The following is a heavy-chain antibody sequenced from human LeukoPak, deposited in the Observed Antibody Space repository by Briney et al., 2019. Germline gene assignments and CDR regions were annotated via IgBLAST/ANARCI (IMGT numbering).Heavy chain of an antibody. V-gene: IGHV4-30-2*01. CDR3: ASRYGSGGNYYDY. J-gene: IGHJ4*02. CDR2: IYHSGST. Sequence: SETLSLTCAVSGGSISSGGYSWSWIRQPPGKGLEWIGYIYHSGSTYYNPSLKSRVTISVDRSKNQFSLKLSSVTAADTAVYYCASRYGSGGNYYDYWGQGTLVTASS. CDR1: GGSISSGGYS. D-gene: IGHD2-15*01.